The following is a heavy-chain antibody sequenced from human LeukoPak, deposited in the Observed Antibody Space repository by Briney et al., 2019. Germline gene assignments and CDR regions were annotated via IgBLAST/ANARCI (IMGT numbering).Heavy chain of an antibody. CDR1: GYIFTRYG. D-gene: IGHD2-2*01. CDR3: ARARPGAYCGTTSCFSYY. Sequence: ASVTVSYKASGYIFTRYGISWVRQGPGQGGEWVGWLSAYNGKTKFTLNLQERVTITTDTTTATAYMELRSLRLNDTAVYFCARARPGAYCGTTSCFSYYCGQGTLVTVSS. J-gene: IGHJ4*02. V-gene: IGHV1-18*01. CDR2: LSAYNGKT.